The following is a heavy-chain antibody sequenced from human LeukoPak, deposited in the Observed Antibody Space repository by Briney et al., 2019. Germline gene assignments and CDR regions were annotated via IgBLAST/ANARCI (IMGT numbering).Heavy chain of an antibody. V-gene: IGHV3-66*01. Sequence: GGSLRLSCAASGVTFSSYAMGWVRQFPGKGLEWVSVIYSGDSTYYADSVKGRFTISRDNSKNTLYLQMNSLRAEDTAVYYCARWSGSYSDYWGQGTLVTVSS. CDR3: ARWSGSYSDY. CDR2: IYSGDST. J-gene: IGHJ4*02. CDR1: GVTFSSYA. D-gene: IGHD1-26*01.